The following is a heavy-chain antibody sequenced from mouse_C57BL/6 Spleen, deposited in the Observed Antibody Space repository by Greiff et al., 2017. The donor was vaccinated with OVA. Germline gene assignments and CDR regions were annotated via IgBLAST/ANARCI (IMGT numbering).Heavy chain of an antibody. CDR2: INPNNGGT. CDR3: ARKNYYGSRGGYFDV. CDR1: GYTFTDYY. V-gene: IGHV1-26*01. D-gene: IGHD1-1*01. J-gene: IGHJ1*03. Sequence: EVQLQQSGPELVKPGASVKISCKASGYTFTDYYMNWVKQSHGKSLEWIGDINPNNGGTSYNQKFKGKATLTVDKSSSTAYMELRSLTSEDSAVYYCARKNYYGSRGGYFDVWGTGTTVTVSS.